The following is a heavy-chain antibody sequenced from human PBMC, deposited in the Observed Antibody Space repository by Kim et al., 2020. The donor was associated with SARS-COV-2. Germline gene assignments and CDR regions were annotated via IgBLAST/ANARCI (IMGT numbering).Heavy chain of an antibody. Sequence: GGSLRLSCAASGFTFSSYSMNWVRQAPGKGLEWVSSISSSSSYIYYADSVKGRFTISRDNAKNSLYLQMNSLRAEDTAVYYCARDPDSSTSAYYYYYMDVWGKGTTVTVSS. D-gene: IGHD6-6*01. CDR2: ISSSSSYI. J-gene: IGHJ6*03. CDR3: ARDPDSSTSAYYYYYMDV. CDR1: GFTFSSYS. V-gene: IGHV3-21*01.